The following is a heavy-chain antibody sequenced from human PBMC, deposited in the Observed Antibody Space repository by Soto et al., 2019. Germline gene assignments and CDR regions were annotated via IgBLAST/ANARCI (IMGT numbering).Heavy chain of an antibody. D-gene: IGHD6-19*01. Sequence: QVQLVQSGAEVKKPGASVKVSCKASGYTFTGYYMHWVRQAPGQGLEWMGWINPNSGGTNYAQKFQGWVTMTWDTSISTAYMELSRLRSDDTAVYYCARSFSSGWPHWYFVLWGRGTLVTVSS. CDR1: GYTFTGYY. J-gene: IGHJ2*01. CDR2: INPNSGGT. V-gene: IGHV1-2*04. CDR3: ARSFSSGWPHWYFVL.